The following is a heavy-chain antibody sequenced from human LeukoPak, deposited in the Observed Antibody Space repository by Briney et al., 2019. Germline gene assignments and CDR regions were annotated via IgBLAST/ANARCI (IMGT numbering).Heavy chain of an antibody. CDR1: GFTVSSNY. CDR3: TRDRGAYNLYDY. Sequence: GGSLRLSCAASGFTVSSNYMSWIRQAPGKGLEWVGFIRSKAYGETADYAASVKGRFTISRDDSKAIAYLQMNSLKTEDTAVYHCTRDRGAYNLYDYWGQGALVTVSS. CDR2: IRSKAYGETA. D-gene: IGHD1-1*01. V-gene: IGHV3-49*03. J-gene: IGHJ4*02.